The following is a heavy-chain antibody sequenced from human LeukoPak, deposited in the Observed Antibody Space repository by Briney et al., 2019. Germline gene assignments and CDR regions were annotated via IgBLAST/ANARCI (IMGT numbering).Heavy chain of an antibody. CDR1: GFTFSSYA. V-gene: IGHV3-23*01. J-gene: IGHJ4*02. CDR3: AKGSDWKSSEEDS. CDR2: ISNSGGNT. D-gene: IGHD6-19*01. Sequence: GGSLRLSCAASGFTFSSYAMGWVRQAPGKGLEWVSSISNSGGNTYYAVSVRGRFTISRDNSKNTLYLQMSSLRAEDTAVYYCAKGSDWKSSEEDSWGQGTLATVSS.